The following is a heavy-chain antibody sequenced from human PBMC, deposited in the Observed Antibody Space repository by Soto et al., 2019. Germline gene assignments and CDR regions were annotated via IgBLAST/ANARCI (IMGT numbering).Heavy chain of an antibody. D-gene: IGHD4-4*01. CDR2: IYYSGST. CDR3: ARGATVKDNWFDP. Sequence: TLSLTCTVSGGSISSGGYYWSWIRQHPGKGLEWIGYIYYSGSTYYNPSLKSRVTISVDTSKNQFSLKLSSVTAADTAVYYCARGATVKDNWFDPWGQGTLVTVSS. J-gene: IGHJ5*02. CDR1: GGSISSGGYY. V-gene: IGHV4-31*03.